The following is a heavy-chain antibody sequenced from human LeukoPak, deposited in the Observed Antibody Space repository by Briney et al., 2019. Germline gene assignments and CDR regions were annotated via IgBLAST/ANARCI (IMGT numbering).Heavy chain of an antibody. CDR1: GYTLTELS. D-gene: IGHD3-22*01. CDR3: ATLDSSGYYRTYYFDY. J-gene: IGHJ4*02. V-gene: IGHV1-24*01. Sequence: ASVKVSCKVSGYTLTELSMHWVRQAPGKGLEWMGGFDPEDGETIYAQKFQGRATMTEDTSTDTAYMELSSLRSEDTAVYYCATLDSSGYYRTYYFDYWGQGTLVTVSS. CDR2: FDPEDGET.